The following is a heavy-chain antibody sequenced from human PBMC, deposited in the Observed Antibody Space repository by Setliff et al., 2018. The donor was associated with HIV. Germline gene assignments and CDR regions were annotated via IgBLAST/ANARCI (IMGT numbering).Heavy chain of an antibody. Sequence: GESLKISCKGSEYSFTNNWIGWVRQMPGKGLEWMGIIYPGDSDIRYSPSFQGQVTISADKAISTAYLQWSSLRAEDTAVYLCANLWEMGAWGQGTLVTVSS. V-gene: IGHV5-51*01. J-gene: IGHJ5*02. CDR1: EYSFTNNW. CDR3: ANLWEMGA. D-gene: IGHD1-26*01. CDR2: IYPGDSDI.